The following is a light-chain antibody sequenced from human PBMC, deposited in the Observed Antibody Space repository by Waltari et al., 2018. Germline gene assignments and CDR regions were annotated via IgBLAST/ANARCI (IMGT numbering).Light chain of an antibody. CDR1: QSLRRT. V-gene: IGKV3D-15*01. CDR3: QQYDSWPWT. Sequence: EIVMTQSPATLSLSPGESATLSCRASQSLRRTFAWFHQKPGQPPRLLIYGTSTRATGIPARFSGSGSGTDFSLTISSLQPEDFATYYCQQYDSWPWTFGQGTRVE. J-gene: IGKJ1*01. CDR2: GTS.